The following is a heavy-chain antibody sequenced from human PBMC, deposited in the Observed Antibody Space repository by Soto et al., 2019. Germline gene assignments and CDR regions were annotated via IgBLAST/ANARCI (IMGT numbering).Heavy chain of an antibody. CDR3: ARSDYGDSTPPFDY. V-gene: IGHV4-59*08. CDR1: GGSISSYY. Sequence: SETLSLTCTVSGGSISSYYWSWIRQPPGKGLEWIGYIYYSGSTNYNPSLKSRVTISVDTSKNQFSLKLSSVTAADTAVYYCARSDYGDSTPPFDYWGKGTLVTVSS. J-gene: IGHJ4*02. CDR2: IYYSGST. D-gene: IGHD4-17*01.